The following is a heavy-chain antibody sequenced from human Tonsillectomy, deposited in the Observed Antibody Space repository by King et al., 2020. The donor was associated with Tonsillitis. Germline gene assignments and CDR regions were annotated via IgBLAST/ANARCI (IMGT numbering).Heavy chain of an antibody. V-gene: IGHV4-59*08. D-gene: IGHD2-2*01. J-gene: IGHJ5*02. CDR3: ARTGRSTSQDWFDP. CDR2: IYYSGST. Sequence: VQLQESGPGLVKPSETLSLTCTVSGGSISCYYWSWIRQPPGKGLEWIGYIYYSGSTNYNPSLKSRVTISVDTSKNQFSLKLSSVTAADTAVYYCARTGRSTSQDWFDPWGQGTPVTVSS. CDR1: GGSISCYY.